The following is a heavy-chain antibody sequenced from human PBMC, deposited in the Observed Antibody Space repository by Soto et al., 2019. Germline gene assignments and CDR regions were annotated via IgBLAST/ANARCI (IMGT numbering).Heavy chain of an antibody. CDR3: AKDRGGDCPDNSCYFGADY. CDR2: ISDTGSSH. J-gene: IGHJ4*02. D-gene: IGHD2-2*01. Sequence: GGSLRLSCVGSGFTFSSYGMHWVRQAPGKGLECVAVISDTGSSHYYAASVEGRFTISRENSKNTLSLHMDRLRVEDTAVYYCAKDRGGDCPDNSCYFGADYWGQVTPVTVS. CDR1: GFTFSSYG. V-gene: IGHV3-30*18.